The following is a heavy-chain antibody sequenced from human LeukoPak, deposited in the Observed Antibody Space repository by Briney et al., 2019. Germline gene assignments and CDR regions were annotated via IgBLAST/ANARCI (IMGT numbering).Heavy chain of an antibody. CDR2: ISSSSYI. CDR1: GFIFSSYS. J-gene: IGHJ3*02. V-gene: IGHV3-21*01. D-gene: IGHD1-26*01. CDR3: ARSNAGSWELPVDAFDI. Sequence: GGSLRLSCAASGFIFSSYSMNWVRQAPGKGLEWVSSISSSSYIYYADSVKGRFTISRDNAKNSLYLQMNSLRAEDTAVYYCARSNAGSWELPVDAFDIWGQGTMVTVSS.